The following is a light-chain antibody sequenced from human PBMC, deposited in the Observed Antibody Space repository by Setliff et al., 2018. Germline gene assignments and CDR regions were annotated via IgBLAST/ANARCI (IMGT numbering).Light chain of an antibody. J-gene: IGLJ2*01. CDR2: KDS. CDR3: YSAADNKSV. Sequence: SYELTQPSSVSVSPGQTARITCSGDVLAKKYARWFQQKPGQAPVLVIYKDSERPSGIPERFSGSSSGTTVTLTISGAQVEDEADHYCYSAADNKSVFGGGTKVTVL. V-gene: IGLV3-27*01. CDR1: VLAKKY.